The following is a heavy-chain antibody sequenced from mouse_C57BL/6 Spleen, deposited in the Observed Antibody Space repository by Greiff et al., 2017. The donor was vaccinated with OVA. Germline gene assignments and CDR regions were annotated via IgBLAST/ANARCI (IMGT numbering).Heavy chain of an antibody. V-gene: IGHV1-19*01. J-gene: IGHJ2*01. CDR3: ARSGHYYGSSYGY. CDR2: INPYNGGT. CDR1: GYTFTDYY. D-gene: IGHD1-1*01. Sequence: VQLQQSGPVLVKPGASVKMSCKASGYTFTDYYMNWVKQSHGKSLEWIGVINPYNGGTSYNQKFKGKATLTVDKSSSTAYMELNSLPSEDSAVDYCARSGHYYGSSYGYWGQGTTLTVSS.